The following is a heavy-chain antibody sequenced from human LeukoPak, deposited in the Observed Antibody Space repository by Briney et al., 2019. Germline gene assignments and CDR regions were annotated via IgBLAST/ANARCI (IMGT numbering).Heavy chain of an antibody. V-gene: IGHV4-39*07. CDR1: GGSISSSSYY. CDR3: ARGVGFGELFHDY. Sequence: SETLSLTCTVSGGSISSSSYYWGWIRQPPGKGLEWIGSIFYSGTTFYNPSLKSRVTISVDTSKNQFSLKLSSVTAADTAVYYCARGVGFGELFHDYWGQGTLVTVSS. D-gene: IGHD3-10*01. J-gene: IGHJ4*02. CDR2: IFYSGTT.